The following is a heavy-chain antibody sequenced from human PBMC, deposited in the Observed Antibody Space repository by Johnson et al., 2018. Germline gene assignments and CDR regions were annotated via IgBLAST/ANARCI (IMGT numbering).Heavy chain of an antibody. D-gene: IGHD2-15*01. V-gene: IGHV3-23*04. Sequence: VRLVESGGGLVQPGGSLGLSCAASGFIFSNHAMTWVRQAPGKGLEWLSYISATGGTTLYADSVKGRFTISRDNSKNTLYLQMNSLTTGDTAVYFCGQRSAFESESWYWFDPRGQGTLVTVSS. J-gene: IGHJ5*02. CDR3: GQRSAFESESWYWFDP. CDR2: ISATGGTT. CDR1: GFIFSNHA.